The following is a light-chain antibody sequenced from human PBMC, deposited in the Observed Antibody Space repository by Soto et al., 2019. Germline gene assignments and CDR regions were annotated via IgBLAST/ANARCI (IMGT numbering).Light chain of an antibody. Sequence: DIQMTQSPSSLSASVGDRVTITCQASQDISNYLNWYQQKPGKAPKLLIYDASNLETGVPSRFSGSGSETDFTFTISSLQPEDIATYYCEHYDNLPSFTFGPGTKVDIK. V-gene: IGKV1-33*01. CDR3: EHYDNLPSFT. J-gene: IGKJ3*01. CDR2: DAS. CDR1: QDISNY.